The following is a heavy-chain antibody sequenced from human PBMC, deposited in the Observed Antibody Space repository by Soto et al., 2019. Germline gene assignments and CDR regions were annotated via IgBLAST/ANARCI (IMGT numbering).Heavy chain of an antibody. CDR2: IYWDDDK. D-gene: IGHD2-15*01. CDR3: AHSVLGYCSGGSCYSNWFDP. V-gene: IGHV2-5*02. J-gene: IGHJ5*02. Sequence: GSGPTLVNPTQTLTLTCTFSEFSLSTSGVGVGWIRQPPGKALEWLALIYWDDDKRYSPSLKSRLTITKDTSKNQVVLTMTNMDPVDTATYYCAHSVLGYCSGGSCYSNWFDPWGQGTLVTVSS. CDR1: EFSLSTSGVG.